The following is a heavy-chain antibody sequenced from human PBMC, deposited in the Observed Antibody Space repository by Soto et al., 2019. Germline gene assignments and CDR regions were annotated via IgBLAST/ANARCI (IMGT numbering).Heavy chain of an antibody. Sequence: ASVKVSCKASGYTFTSYAMHWVRQAPGQRLEWMGWINAGNGNTKYSQKFQGRVTITRDTSASTAYMELSSLRSEDTAVYYCARSEGDYVLSSGSQTKTKYFQHWGQGTLVTVAS. CDR2: INAGNGNT. CDR3: ARSEGDYVLSSGSQTKTKYFQH. D-gene: IGHD4-17*01. J-gene: IGHJ1*01. CDR1: GYTFTSYA. V-gene: IGHV1-3*01.